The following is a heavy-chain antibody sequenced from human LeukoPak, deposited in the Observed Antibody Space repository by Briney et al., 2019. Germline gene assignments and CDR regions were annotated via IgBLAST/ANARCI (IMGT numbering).Heavy chain of an antibody. J-gene: IGHJ4*02. D-gene: IGHD3-22*01. Sequence: TLSLTCVVNGGSFTDYYWTWIRQAPGNGLEWVGDIDHRGSINYNPSLKSRVTISVDTSKNQFSLKLSSVTAADTAVYYCATSYYYDSSGYYYRYWGQGTLVTVSS. CDR2: IDHRGSI. V-gene: IGHV4-34*01. CDR1: GGSFTDYY. CDR3: ATSYYYDSSGYYYRY.